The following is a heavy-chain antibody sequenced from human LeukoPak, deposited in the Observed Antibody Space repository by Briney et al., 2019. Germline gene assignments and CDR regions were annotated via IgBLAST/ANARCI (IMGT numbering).Heavy chain of an antibody. V-gene: IGHV1-2*02. Sequence: ASVKVSCKVSGYTLTELSMHWVRQAPGKGLEWMGWINPNSGGTNYAQKFQGRVTMTRDTSISTAYMELSRLRSDDTAVYYCARVPSYYYYYYMDVWGKGTTVTVSS. J-gene: IGHJ6*03. CDR3: ARVPSYYYYYYMDV. CDR2: INPNSGGT. CDR1: GYTLTELS.